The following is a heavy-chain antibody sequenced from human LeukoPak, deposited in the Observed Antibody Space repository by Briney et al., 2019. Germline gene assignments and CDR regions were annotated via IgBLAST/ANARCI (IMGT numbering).Heavy chain of an antibody. CDR2: IKQDGSEK. V-gene: IGHV3-7*01. CDR3: GRDDGGVGATIDY. D-gene: IGHD1-26*01. Sequence: GGSLRLSCAASGFTFSSYWMSWVRQAPGKGLEWVANIKQDGSEKYYVDSVKGRFTISRDNAKNSLYLQMNSLRAEDTAVYYCGRDDGGVGATIDYWGQGTLVTVSS. J-gene: IGHJ4*02. CDR1: GFTFSSYW.